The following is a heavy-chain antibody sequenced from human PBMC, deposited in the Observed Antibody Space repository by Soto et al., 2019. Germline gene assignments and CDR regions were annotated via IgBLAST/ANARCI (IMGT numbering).Heavy chain of an antibody. CDR3: ARAGLQMALSHGHX. Sequence: ASVKVSCNASGGTFSSYAISWVRQAPGQGLEWMGVIIPIFGTANYAQKFKGRVTITQDESTRTAYMELSSLRSEDTAVYYCARAGLQMALSHGHXWGQGTLVTASX. CDR2: IIPIFGTA. CDR1: GGTFSSYA. J-gene: IGHJ4*02. D-gene: IGHD3-10*01. V-gene: IGHV1-69*13.